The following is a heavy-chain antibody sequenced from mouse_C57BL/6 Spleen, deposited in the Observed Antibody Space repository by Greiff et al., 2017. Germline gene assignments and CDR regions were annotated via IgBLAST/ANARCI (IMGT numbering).Heavy chain of an antibody. CDR1: GYSITSGYD. CDR2: ISYSGST. CDR3: ARDDGYYTWFAY. V-gene: IGHV3-1*01. J-gene: IGHJ3*01. D-gene: IGHD2-3*01. Sequence: VQLQQSGPGMVKPSQSLSLTCTVTGYSITSGYDWHWIRHFPGNKLEWMGYISYSGSTNYNPSLKSRISITHDTSKNHFFLKLNSVTTEDTATYYCARDDGYYTWFAYWGQGTLVTVSA.